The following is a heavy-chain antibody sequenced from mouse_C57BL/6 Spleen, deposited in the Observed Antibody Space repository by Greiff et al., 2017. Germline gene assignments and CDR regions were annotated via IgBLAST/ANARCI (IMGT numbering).Heavy chain of an antibody. CDR3: ERSVGSSYWYFDV. CDR1: GYTFTSYW. CDR2: IDPSDSET. Sequence: VQLQQPGAELVRPGSSVKLSCKASGYTFTSYWMHWVKQRPIQGLEWIGNIDPSDSETHYNQKFKDKATLTVDKSSSTAYMQLSSLTSMHSGSQKCERSVGSSYWYFDVWGTGTTVTVSS. V-gene: IGHV1-52*01. D-gene: IGHD1-1*01. J-gene: IGHJ1*03.